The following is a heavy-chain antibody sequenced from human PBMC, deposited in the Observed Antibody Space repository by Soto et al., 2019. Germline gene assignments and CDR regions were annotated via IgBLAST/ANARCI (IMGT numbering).Heavy chain of an antibody. J-gene: IGHJ6*02. V-gene: IGHV1-18*01. CDR1: GYIFVNYG. CDR3: VRVDNYVTPTPQDV. D-gene: IGHD3-16*01. CDR2: ISPYTGNT. Sequence: QVQLVQSGDEVKKPGASVKVSCKASGYIFVNYGIAWVRQAPGQGLEWMGWISPYTGNTHSATKVQARLTMTTDTSTRTAYMGLGSLTSDDTAVYYCVRVDNYVTPTPQDVWGQGTTVTVSS.